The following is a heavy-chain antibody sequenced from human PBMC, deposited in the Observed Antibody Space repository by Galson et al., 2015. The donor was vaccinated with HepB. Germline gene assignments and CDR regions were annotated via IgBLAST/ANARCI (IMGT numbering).Heavy chain of an antibody. D-gene: IGHD6-13*01. CDR3: ARPSLQQLVRRYFDY. V-gene: IGHV3-30-3*01. Sequence: SLRLSCAASGFTFSIYAMHWVRQAPGKGLEWVAVISYDGSSKYYADSVKGRFTISRDNSKNTLYLQMNSLRAEDTAVYYCARPSLQQLVRRYFDYWGQGTLVTVSS. CDR2: ISYDGSSK. J-gene: IGHJ4*02. CDR1: GFTFSIYA.